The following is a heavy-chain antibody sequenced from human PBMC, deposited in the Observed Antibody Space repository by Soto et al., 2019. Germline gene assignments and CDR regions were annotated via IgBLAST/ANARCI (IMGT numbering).Heavy chain of an antibody. CDR3: ARKPTDYDSSGFGY. CDR1: GFSLITNGVG. V-gene: IGHV2-5*02. Sequence: QITLKESGPTLVKPTQHLTLTCTLSGFSLITNGVGVGWIRQPPGTALEWLALIYWDEDKRYSTSLKRSLTITRNASKTPVLLTMTNMHPVDTATYYCARKPTDYDSSGFGYWGQGTLVTVSS. J-gene: IGHJ4*02. D-gene: IGHD3-22*01. CDR2: IYWDEDK.